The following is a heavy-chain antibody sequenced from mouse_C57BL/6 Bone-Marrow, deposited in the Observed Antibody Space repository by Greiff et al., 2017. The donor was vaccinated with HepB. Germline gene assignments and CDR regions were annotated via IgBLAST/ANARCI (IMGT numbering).Heavy chain of an antibody. V-gene: IGHV1-76*01. Sequence: VQLVESGAELVRPGASVKLSCKASGYTFTDYYINWVKQRPGQGLEWIARIYPGSGNTYYNEKFKGKATLTAEKSSSTAYMQLSSLTSEDSAVYFCARDYYGSSYYCYFDVWGTGTTVTVSS. J-gene: IGHJ1*03. CDR3: ARDYYGSSYYCYFDV. CDR2: IYPGSGNT. CDR1: GYTFTDYY. D-gene: IGHD1-1*01.